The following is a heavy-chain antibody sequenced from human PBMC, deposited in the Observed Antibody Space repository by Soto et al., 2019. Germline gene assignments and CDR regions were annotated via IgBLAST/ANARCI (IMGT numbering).Heavy chain of an antibody. CDR1: GFSLSTSGVG. Sequence: QITLKESGPTLVKPTQTLTLTCTFSGFSLSTSGVGVGWMRQPPGKALEWLALTYWDDDKRYSPSLKSRLTITKDTSKNQVVLTMTNMDPVDTATYYCAHRQRTVYFDYWGQGTLVTVSS. V-gene: IGHV2-5*02. CDR2: TYWDDDK. J-gene: IGHJ4*02. CDR3: AHRQRTVYFDY. D-gene: IGHD4-17*01.